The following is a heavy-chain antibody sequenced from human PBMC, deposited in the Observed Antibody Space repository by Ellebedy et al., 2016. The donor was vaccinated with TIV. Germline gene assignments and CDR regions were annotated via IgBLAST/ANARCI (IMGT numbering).Heavy chain of an antibody. Sequence: PGGSLRLSCAASGFTFSSYGMHWIRQAPGKGLEWVAVIWYDGSNKYYADSVKGRFTISRDNSKNTLYLQMNSLRAEDTAVYYCARDYGDYPDDPWGQGTLVTVSS. CDR1: GFTFSSYG. V-gene: IGHV3-33*01. CDR3: ARDYGDYPDDP. J-gene: IGHJ5*02. CDR2: IWYDGSNK. D-gene: IGHD4-17*01.